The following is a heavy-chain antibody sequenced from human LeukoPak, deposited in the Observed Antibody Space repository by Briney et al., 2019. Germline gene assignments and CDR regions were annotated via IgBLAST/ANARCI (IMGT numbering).Heavy chain of an antibody. V-gene: IGHV2-5*02. CDR1: GFSLSTSGMG. J-gene: IGHJ4*02. CDR3: ARRGESTVARGYFDF. Sequence: SGPTLVKPTETLTLTCSFSGFSLSTSGMGVGWIRQPPGKALEWLPIIYWDDDKRYSPSLRSRVTLTKDTSNHVVLTLTNVDPVDTATYYCARRGESTVARGYFDFWGQGTLVTVSS. CDR2: IYWDDDK. D-gene: IGHD2-21*01.